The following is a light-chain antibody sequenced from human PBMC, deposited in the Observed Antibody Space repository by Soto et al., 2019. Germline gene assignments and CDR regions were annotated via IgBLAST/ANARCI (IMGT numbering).Light chain of an antibody. CDR1: ASNIGGNA. V-gene: IGLV1-44*01. J-gene: IGLJ2*01. CDR2: SNN. CDR3: AAWDQSLNAVV. Sequence: QSVLTQPPSASGTPGQMVTISCSGSASNIGGNAVNWYQQFPGTAPKLLIHSNNQRPSGVPGRFSGSKSGTSASLVISGLQCEDEADYYCAAWDQSLNAVVFGGGTKLTVL.